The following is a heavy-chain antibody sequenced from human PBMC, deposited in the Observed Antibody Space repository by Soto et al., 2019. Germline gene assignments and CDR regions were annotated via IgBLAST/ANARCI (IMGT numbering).Heavy chain of an antibody. CDR3: ARERAGHSSPFDP. D-gene: IGHD3-22*01. J-gene: IGHJ5*02. CDR2: INPSGGST. Sequence: ASVKVSCKASGYTFTSYYMHWVRQAPGQGLEWMGIINPSGGSTSYAQKFQGRVTMTRDTSTSTVYMKLSSLRSEYTAVYYCARERAGHSSPFDPWGQGTLVTVSS. CDR1: GYTFTSYY. V-gene: IGHV1-46*01.